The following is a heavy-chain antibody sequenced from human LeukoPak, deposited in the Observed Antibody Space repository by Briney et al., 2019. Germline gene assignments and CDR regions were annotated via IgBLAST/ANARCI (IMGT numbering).Heavy chain of an antibody. J-gene: IGHJ4*02. CDR2: ISDSGNT. CDR3: AKAPVTTCRGAYCYPFDY. V-gene: IGHV3-23*01. CDR1: GFTLSSYA. Sequence: GGSLRLSCAASGFTLSSYAMSWVRQAPGKGLEWVSAISDSGNTYHADCVTGRFTISRDTSKNTLFLQMNRLRPEDAAVYYCAKAPVTTCRGAYCYPFDYWGQGTLVTVSS. D-gene: IGHD2-21*01.